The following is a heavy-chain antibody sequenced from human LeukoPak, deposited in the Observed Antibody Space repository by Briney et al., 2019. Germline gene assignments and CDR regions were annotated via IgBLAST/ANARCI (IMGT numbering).Heavy chain of an antibody. CDR3: AKGARDYVWGALTTDFDY. CDR2: VGGSGEIT. D-gene: IGHD3-16*01. J-gene: IGHJ4*02. Sequence: GGSLRLSCAGSGFPFTNYAMTWVRQAPGKGLEWVAGVGGSGEITNYADSVKGRFTISRDNSKRTLYLQMNSLRAEDTAIYYCAKGARDYVWGALTTDFDYWGQGTLVTVSS. V-gene: IGHV3-23*01. CDR1: GFPFTNYA.